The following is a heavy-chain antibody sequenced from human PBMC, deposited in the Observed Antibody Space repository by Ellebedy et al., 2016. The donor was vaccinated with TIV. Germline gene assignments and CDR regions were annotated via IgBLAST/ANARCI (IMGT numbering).Heavy chain of an antibody. D-gene: IGHD1-26*01. CDR2: IGLSDTST. Sequence: GESLKISCAASGFTFSCYAMNWVRQAPGKGLEWVSGIGLSDTSTYYSDSVKGRFTIFRDNSKNTIYLQMNSLRDEDTAVYYCAKDPPIGSYSEYWGQGTLVTVSS. CDR1: GFTFSCYA. V-gene: IGHV3-23*01. CDR3: AKDPPIGSYSEY. J-gene: IGHJ4*02.